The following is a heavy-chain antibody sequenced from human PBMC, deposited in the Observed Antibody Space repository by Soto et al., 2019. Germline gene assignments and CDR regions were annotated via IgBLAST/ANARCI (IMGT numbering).Heavy chain of an antibody. CDR2: ISDSGGTS. Sequence: EVQLVDSGGGLVQPGGSLRLSCAASGFIFSNYVMSWVRQAPGKGLEWVSSISDSGGTSYYADSVKGRFTISRDNSKNTLYLQMNSLRAEDTATYYCGKDIRSGSIDYWGQGALVTVSS. CDR1: GFIFSNYV. CDR3: GKDIRSGSIDY. V-gene: IGHV3-23*04. J-gene: IGHJ4*02. D-gene: IGHD1-1*01.